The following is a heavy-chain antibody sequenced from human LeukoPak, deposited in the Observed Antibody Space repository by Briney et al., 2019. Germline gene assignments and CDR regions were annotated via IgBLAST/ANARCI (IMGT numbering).Heavy chain of an antibody. CDR3: ARDNDILTGYSNFDY. Sequence: GASVKVSCKASGYTFTSYGISWVRQAPGQGLEWMGWTSAYNGNTNYAQKLQGRVTMTTDTSTSTAYMELRSLRSDDTAVYYCARDNDILTGYSNFDYWGQGTLVTVSS. J-gene: IGHJ4*02. V-gene: IGHV1-18*01. CDR2: TSAYNGNT. D-gene: IGHD3-9*01. CDR1: GYTFTSYG.